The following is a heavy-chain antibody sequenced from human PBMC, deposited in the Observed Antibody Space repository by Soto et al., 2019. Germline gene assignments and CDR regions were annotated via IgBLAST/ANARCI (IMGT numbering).Heavy chain of an antibody. CDR1: GFTLNNYG. CDR2: ISPNGQGI. V-gene: IGHV3-23*01. Sequence: EVQLLESGGGLVQPGGSLRLSCAASGFTLNNYGMSWVRQAPGKGLEWVSAISPNGQGIYYADSVKGRFIISKDNSKNTVFLHMDSLTADDTAVYYCVKDRGYPRDYFHYWGQGTLVTVSS. J-gene: IGHJ4*02. CDR3: VKDRGYPRDYFHY. D-gene: IGHD6-13*01.